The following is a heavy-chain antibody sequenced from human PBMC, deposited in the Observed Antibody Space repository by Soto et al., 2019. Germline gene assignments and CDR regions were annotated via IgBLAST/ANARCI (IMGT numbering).Heavy chain of an antibody. CDR1: GYTFTSYG. CDR3: ARDRGYCSSTSCSNPVDY. J-gene: IGHJ4*02. Sequence: ASVKVSCKASGYTFTSYGISWVRQAPGQGLEWMGWISAYNGNTNYAQKLQGRVTMTTDTSTSTAYMELRSLRSDDTAVYYCARDRGYCSSTSCSNPVDYWGQGTLVTVSS. D-gene: IGHD2-2*01. CDR2: ISAYNGNT. V-gene: IGHV1-18*01.